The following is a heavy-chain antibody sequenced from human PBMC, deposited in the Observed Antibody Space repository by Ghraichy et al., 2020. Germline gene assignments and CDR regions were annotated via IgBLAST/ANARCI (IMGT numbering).Heavy chain of an antibody. Sequence: GGSLRLSCAASGFTFSSYDMHWVRQATGKGLEWVPAIGTAGDTYYPGSVKGRFTISRENAKNSLYLQMNSLRAGDTAVYYCARGDGSGSYYTNDAFDIWGQGTMVTVSS. CDR2: IGTAGDT. V-gene: IGHV3-13*01. CDR3: ARGDGSGSYYTNDAFDI. J-gene: IGHJ3*02. CDR1: GFTFSSYD. D-gene: IGHD3-10*01.